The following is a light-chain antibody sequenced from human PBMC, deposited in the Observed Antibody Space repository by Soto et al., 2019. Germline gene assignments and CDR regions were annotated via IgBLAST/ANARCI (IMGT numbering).Light chain of an antibody. V-gene: IGKV2-28*01. CDR1: QSRLHSNGYNY. CDR2: LGS. CDR3: MQALQTPLT. Sequence: IVMTQSPLSLPVTPGEPASISCRSSQSRLHSNGYNYLDWYLQKPGQSPQLLIYLGSNRASGVPDRFSGSGSGTDFTLKISRVEAEDVGVYYCMQALQTPLTVGGGTKVDIK. J-gene: IGKJ4*01.